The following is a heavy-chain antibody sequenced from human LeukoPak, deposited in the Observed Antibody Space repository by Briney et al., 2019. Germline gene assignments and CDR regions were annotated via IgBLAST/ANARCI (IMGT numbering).Heavy chain of an antibody. CDR1: GFSFSSYG. CDR2: ISYDGSNK. V-gene: IGHV3-30*18. Sequence: PGRSLRLSCAASGFSFSSYGMHWVRQAPGKGLVWVAVISYDGSNKCYADSVKGRFTISRDNSKNTLYLQMNSLRAEDTAVYYCAKDPYDSSGYYSGYYFDYWGQGTLVTVSS. J-gene: IGHJ4*02. D-gene: IGHD3-22*01. CDR3: AKDPYDSSGYYSGYYFDY.